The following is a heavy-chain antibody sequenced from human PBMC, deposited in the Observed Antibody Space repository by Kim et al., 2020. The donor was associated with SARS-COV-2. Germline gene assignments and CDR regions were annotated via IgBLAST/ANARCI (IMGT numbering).Heavy chain of an antibody. CDR3: ARDIMGSSSSEGGV. J-gene: IGHJ6*02. D-gene: IGHD6-6*01. Sequence: ADAVKGRFTISRDNAKNSLYLQMNSLRAEDTAVYYCARDIMGSSSSEGGVWGQGTTVTVSS. V-gene: IGHV3-21*01.